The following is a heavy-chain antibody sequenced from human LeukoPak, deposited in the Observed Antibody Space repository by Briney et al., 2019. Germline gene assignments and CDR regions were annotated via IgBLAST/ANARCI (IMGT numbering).Heavy chain of an antibody. J-gene: IGHJ4*02. Sequence: SETLSLTCTVSGGSISSYYWSWIRQPPGKGLEWIGYIYYSGSTNYNPSLKSRVTISVDTSKNQFSLKLSSVTAADTAVYYCASWAVAGIFDYWGQGTLVTVSS. CDR1: GGSISSYY. CDR2: IYYSGST. V-gene: IGHV4-59*01. D-gene: IGHD6-19*01. CDR3: ASWAVAGIFDY.